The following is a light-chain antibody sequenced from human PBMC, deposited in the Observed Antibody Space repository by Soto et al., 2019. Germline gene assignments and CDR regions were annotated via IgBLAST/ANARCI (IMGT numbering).Light chain of an antibody. J-gene: IGKJ3*01. CDR2: HAS. Sequence: DIQMTQSPSTLPASVGDRVTITCRASQSISNWLAWYQQKPGTAPKVLIYHASNLQSGVPSRFSGSGSGTEFTLTISRLQSEDFGVYYCQQYSNWPFTFGPGTKVDIK. V-gene: IGKV1-5*01. CDR1: QSISNW. CDR3: QQYSNWPFT.